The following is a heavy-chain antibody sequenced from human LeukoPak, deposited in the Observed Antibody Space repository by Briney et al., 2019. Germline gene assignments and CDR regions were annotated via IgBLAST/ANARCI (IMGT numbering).Heavy chain of an antibody. Sequence: SVKVSCKASGGTFSSYAISWVRQAPGQGLEWMGGIIPIFGTANYAQKFQGRVTITTDESTSTAYMELSSLRSEDTAVYYCARRQVTAAIFDIWGQGTMVTVSS. CDR1: GGTFSSYA. CDR2: IIPIFGTA. J-gene: IGHJ3*02. CDR3: ARRQVTAAIFDI. V-gene: IGHV1-69*05. D-gene: IGHD2-21*02.